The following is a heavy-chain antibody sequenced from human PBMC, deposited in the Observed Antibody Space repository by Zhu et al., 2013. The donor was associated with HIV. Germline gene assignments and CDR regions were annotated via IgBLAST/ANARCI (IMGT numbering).Heavy chain of an antibody. CDR3: ARDCIIDSGSGWYRGDAFDI. J-gene: IGHJ3*02. V-gene: IGHV3-48*04. CDR2: ISSSSSTI. CDR1: GFTFSSYS. Sequence: EVQLVESGGGLVQPGGSLRLSCAASGFTFSSYSMNWVRQAPGKGLEWVSYISSSSSTIYYADSVKGRFTISRDNAKNSLYLQMNSLRAEDTAVYYCARDCIIDSGSGWYRGDAFDIWGQGTMVTVSS. D-gene: IGHD6-19*01.